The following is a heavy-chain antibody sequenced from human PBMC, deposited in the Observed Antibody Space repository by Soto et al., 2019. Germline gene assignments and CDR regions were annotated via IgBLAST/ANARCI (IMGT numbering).Heavy chain of an antibody. V-gene: IGHV1-46*01. CDR2: INPSGGST. D-gene: IGHD2-8*01. J-gene: IGHJ6*03. CDR1: GYTFTSYY. Sequence: QVQLVQSGAEVKKPGASVKVSCKASGYTFTSYYMHWVRQAPGQGLEWMGIINPSGGSTSYAQKFQGRSPMTRETAEKTVYKELSRLKSWEKGGDYRARRGGPPKNNGVFRQYYYCYLDVLGKGTTVTVSS. CDR3: ARRGGPPKNNGVFRQYYYCYLDV.